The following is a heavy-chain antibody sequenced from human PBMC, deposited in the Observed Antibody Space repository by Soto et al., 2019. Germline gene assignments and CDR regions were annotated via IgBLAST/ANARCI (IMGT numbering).Heavy chain of an antibody. V-gene: IGHV3-53*04. Sequence: GGSLRLSCAASGFTVSSNYMSWVRQAPGKGLEWVSVIYSGGSTFYADSVKGRFPISRHNSKNTLYLQMNSLRAEDTAVYYCARLYYDYIWGSYRWFDYWGQGTLVTVSS. CDR2: IYSGGST. CDR1: GFTVSSNY. D-gene: IGHD3-16*02. J-gene: IGHJ4*02. CDR3: ARLYYDYIWGSYRWFDY.